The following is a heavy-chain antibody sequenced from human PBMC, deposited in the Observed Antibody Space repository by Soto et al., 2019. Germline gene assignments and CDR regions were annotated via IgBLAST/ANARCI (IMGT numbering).Heavy chain of an antibody. CDR2: ISYFGDT. CDR3: ATSHPGANDAFDI. J-gene: IGHJ3*02. V-gene: IGHV4-31*03. CDR1: SGSVTSGSYY. D-gene: IGHD3-10*01. Sequence: TLSLSCTVSSGSVTSGSYYWTWIRQHPGKVLQWIGHISYFGDTHYSQSLKSRLSVSLDTSKNQFSLRLDSVTAADTALYYCATSHPGANDAFDIWGQGTLVTV.